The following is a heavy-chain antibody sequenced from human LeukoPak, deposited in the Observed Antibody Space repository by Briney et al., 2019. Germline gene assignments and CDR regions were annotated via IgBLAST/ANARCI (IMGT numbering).Heavy chain of an antibody. CDR2: IHPSGGTT. J-gene: IGHJ4*02. D-gene: IGHD1-1*01. V-gene: IGHV1-46*01. CDR1: GYTFTNFY. CDR3: ARDSSNSIDY. Sequence: GASVKVSCKASGYTFTNFYIHWVRQAPGQGPEWMGIIHPSGGTTSYAQKFQGRVTLTRDTPTSTVYMEVNSLRSEDTAVYYCARDSSNSIDYWGQGTLVFVSS.